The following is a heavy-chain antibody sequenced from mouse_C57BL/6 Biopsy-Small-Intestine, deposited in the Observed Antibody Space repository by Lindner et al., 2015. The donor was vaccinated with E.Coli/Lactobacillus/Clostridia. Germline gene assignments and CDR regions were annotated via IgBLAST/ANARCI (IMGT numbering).Heavy chain of an antibody. V-gene: IGHV5-17*01. CDR3: AKNYGSRYVHYWYFDV. CDR1: GFTFSDYG. CDR2: ISSGSSTI. D-gene: IGHD1-1*01. Sequence: VQLQESGGGLVKPGGSLKLSCAASGFTFSDYGMHWVRQAPEKGLDWVAYISSGSSTIYYADTVKGRFTISRDNAKNTLFLQMTSLRSEDTAMYYCAKNYGSRYVHYWYFDVWGTGTTVTVSS. J-gene: IGHJ1*03.